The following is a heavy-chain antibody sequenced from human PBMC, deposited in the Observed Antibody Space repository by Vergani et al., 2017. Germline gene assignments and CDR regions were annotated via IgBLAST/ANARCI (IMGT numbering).Heavy chain of an antibody. J-gene: IGHJ4*02. Sequence: EVQLVQSGAGVKKPGESLKISCICSGYSFTTYWIGWVRQMPGKGLEWMGIIYPGDSDTRYSPSFQGQVTISVDKSINTAYLQWNTLKASDTAVYYCGRLRREQLQPPDYWGQGTLVTVSS. D-gene: IGHD1/OR15-1a*01. CDR2: IYPGDSDT. V-gene: IGHV5-51*03. CDR1: GYSFTTYW. CDR3: GRLRREQLQPPDY.